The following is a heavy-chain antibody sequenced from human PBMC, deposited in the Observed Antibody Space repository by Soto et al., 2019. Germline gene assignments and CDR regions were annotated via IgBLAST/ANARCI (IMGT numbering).Heavy chain of an antibody. Sequence: SETLSLTCTVSGGSITSGSFYWGWVRHSPGKGLEWIGSIYYSGSVYYNPYLESRVTISADVSRDQFSLKLTSVTAADTAVYYCARHGTALTAVNWFVHWGHANLVT. CDR2: IYYSGSV. CDR1: GGSITSGSFY. CDR3: ARHGTALTAVNWFVH. D-gene: IGHD2-21*02. J-gene: IGHJ5*02. V-gene: IGHV4-39*01.